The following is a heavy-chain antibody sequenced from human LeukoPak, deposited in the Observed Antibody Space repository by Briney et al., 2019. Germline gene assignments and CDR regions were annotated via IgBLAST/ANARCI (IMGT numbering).Heavy chain of an antibody. J-gene: IGHJ4*02. CDR1: GFTFSSSV. V-gene: IGHV3-23*01. D-gene: IGHD6-19*01. CDR3: AKRIGSGSYYFEY. Sequence: PGGSLRLSCAASGFTFSSSVMSWVRQAPGKGLEWVSSISGSGGSTYYADSVKGRFSVSRDNSKNTLYLQMNSLRAEDTAVYYCAKRIGSGSYYFEYWGQGTLVTVSS. CDR2: ISGSGGST.